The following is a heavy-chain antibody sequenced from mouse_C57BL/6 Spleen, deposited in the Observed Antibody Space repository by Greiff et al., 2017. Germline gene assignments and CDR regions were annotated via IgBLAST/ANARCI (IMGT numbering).Heavy chain of an antibody. D-gene: IGHD1-1*01. CDR2: ISSGGSYT. Sequence: EVQVVESGGDLVKPGGSLKLSCAASGFTFSSYGMSWVRQTPDKRLEWVATISSGGSYTYYPDSVKGRFTLSRDNAKNTLYLQMSSLKSEDTAMYYCAGGTTGYFDYWGQGTTLTVSS. CDR3: AGGTTGYFDY. V-gene: IGHV5-6*01. CDR1: GFTFSSYG. J-gene: IGHJ2*01.